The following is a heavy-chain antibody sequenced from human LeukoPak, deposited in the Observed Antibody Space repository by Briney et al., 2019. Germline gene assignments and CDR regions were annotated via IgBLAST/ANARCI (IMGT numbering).Heavy chain of an antibody. CDR2: ISYDGSNK. CDR3: ARAPPPQSLLWFGELAFDY. D-gene: IGHD3-10*01. CDR1: GFTFSSYG. V-gene: IGHV3-30*03. J-gene: IGHJ4*02. Sequence: GRSLRLSCAASGFTFSSYGMHWVRQAPGKGLEWVAVISYDGSNKYYADSVKGRFTISRDNSRNTLYLQMNSLRAEDTAVYYCARAPPPQSLLWFGELAFDYWGQGTLVTVSS.